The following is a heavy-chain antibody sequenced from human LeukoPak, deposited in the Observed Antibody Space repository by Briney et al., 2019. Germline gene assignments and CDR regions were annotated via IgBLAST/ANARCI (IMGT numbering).Heavy chain of an antibody. CDR3: ARWGGSANYFDY. Sequence: GSSVKVSCKASGYTFTSYYMHWVRQAPGQGLEWMGIINPSGGSTSYAQKFQGRVTMTRDTSTSTVYMELSSLRSEDTAVYYCARWGGSANYFDYWGQGTLVTVSS. D-gene: IGHD3-10*01. CDR2: INPSGGST. J-gene: IGHJ4*02. CDR1: GYTFTSYY. V-gene: IGHV1-46*01.